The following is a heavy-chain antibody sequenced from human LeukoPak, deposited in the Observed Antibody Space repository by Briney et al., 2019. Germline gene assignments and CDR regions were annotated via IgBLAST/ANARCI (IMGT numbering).Heavy chain of an antibody. D-gene: IGHD6-13*01. CDR1: GGSISSSSYY. Sequence: PSETLSLTCTVSGGSISSSSYYWGWIRQPPGKGLEWIGSIYYSGSTYYNPSLKSRVTISVDTSKNQFSLKLSSVTAADTAVYYCARRSSRSWYLYDYWGQGTLVTVSS. V-gene: IGHV4-39*01. CDR3: ARRSSRSWYLYDY. CDR2: IYYSGST. J-gene: IGHJ4*02.